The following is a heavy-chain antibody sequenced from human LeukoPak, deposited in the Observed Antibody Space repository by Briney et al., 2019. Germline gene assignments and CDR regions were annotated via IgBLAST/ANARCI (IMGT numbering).Heavy chain of an antibody. V-gene: IGHV4-39*01. CDR3: ARPGIVQY. Sequence: AETLSLTRTFSGGSISSRSYHGGGIRQPPGKGLEWSQSIYKSERTYNNPSLKSRVTKSVDPSKNQFSLKLSCMTAADTAVYYCARPGIVQYWGQGTLVTVSS. CDR2: IYKSERT. J-gene: IGHJ4*02. D-gene: IGHD1-1*01. CDR1: GGSISSRSYH.